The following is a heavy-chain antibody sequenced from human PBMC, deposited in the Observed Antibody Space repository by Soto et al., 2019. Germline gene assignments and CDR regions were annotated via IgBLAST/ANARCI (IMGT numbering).Heavy chain of an antibody. CDR1: GFTFSNYD. Sequence: EVQLLESGGGLVQPGGSLRLSCAASGFTFSNYDMSWVRQAPGKGLEWVSVISGGVGSTYDADSVKGRFTISRDDSKNTLYLHMISLRAEDTAVYYCAKVGWLYVWGQGTTFTVSS. V-gene: IGHV3-23*01. D-gene: IGHD6-19*01. J-gene: IGHJ6*02. CDR2: ISGGVGST. CDR3: AKVGWLYV.